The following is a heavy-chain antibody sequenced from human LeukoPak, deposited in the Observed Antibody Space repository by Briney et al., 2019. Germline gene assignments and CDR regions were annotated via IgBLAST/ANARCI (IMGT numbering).Heavy chain of an antibody. D-gene: IGHD1-20*01. Sequence: GGSLRLSCAASGFSFSGYALSWVRQAPGKGLEWVSSVSGSGGSTYYADSVKGRFTISRDNSKNTLYLQMNSLRAEDTAVYYCAKEYNWSYGPFDIWGQGTMVTVSS. V-gene: IGHV3-23*01. CDR1: GFSFSGYA. CDR3: AKEYNWSYGPFDI. J-gene: IGHJ3*02. CDR2: VSGSGGST.